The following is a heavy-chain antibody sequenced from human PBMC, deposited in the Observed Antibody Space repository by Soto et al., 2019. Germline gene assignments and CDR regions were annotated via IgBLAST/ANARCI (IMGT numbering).Heavy chain of an antibody. CDR2: INHSGST. CDR3: ARRGGDSSSSLTFFDY. CDR1: GGSFSGYY. V-gene: IGHV4-34*01. D-gene: IGHD6-6*01. Sequence: QVQLQQWGAGLLKPSETLSLTCAVYGGSFSGYYWSWIRQPPGKGLEWIGEINHSGSTNYNPSLKSRVTISVDTSKNQFSLKLSSVTAADTAVYYCARRGGDSSSSLTFFDYWGQGTLVTVSS. J-gene: IGHJ4*02.